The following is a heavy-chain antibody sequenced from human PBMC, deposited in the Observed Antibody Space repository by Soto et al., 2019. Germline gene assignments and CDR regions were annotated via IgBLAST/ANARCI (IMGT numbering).Heavy chain of an antibody. V-gene: IGHV4-39*01. CDR1: GASIDSKSYY. CDR2: IFYAGDT. Sequence: QLQLQESGPGLVKPSATLSLTCSVSGASIDSKSYYWAWIRQPPGKGLEWIGNIFYAGDTYYSPSLKRRLTISVDLSQNQFCLRLSSVTAADTALYYCARLDLAYYGLDVWGQGATILVSS. J-gene: IGHJ6*02. D-gene: IGHD3-9*01. CDR3: ARLDLAYYGLDV.